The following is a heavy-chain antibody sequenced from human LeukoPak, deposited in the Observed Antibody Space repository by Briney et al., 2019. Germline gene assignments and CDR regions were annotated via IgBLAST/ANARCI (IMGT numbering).Heavy chain of an antibody. V-gene: IGHV4-39*07. CDR1: GGSITSSSYY. D-gene: IGHD6-6*01. J-gene: IGHJ4*02. CDR3: AREGRSSGHFDY. CDR2: IYYSGGT. Sequence: PSETLSLTCTVSGGSITSSSYYSGWIRQPPGKGLEWNGSIYYSGGTYYNPSLKSRVTISVDTSKNQFSLKLSSVTAADTAVYYCAREGRSSGHFDYWGQGTLVTVSS.